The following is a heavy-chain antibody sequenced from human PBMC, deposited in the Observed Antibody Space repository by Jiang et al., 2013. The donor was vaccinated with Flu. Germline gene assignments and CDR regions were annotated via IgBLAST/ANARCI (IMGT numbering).Heavy chain of an antibody. D-gene: IGHD3-10*01. CDR3: ARVLLQWFGLGSQPGGIDY. CDR2: IYYSGST. V-gene: IGHV4-59*08. J-gene: IGHJ4*02. Sequence: GPGLVKPSETLSLTCTVSGGSISSYYWSWIRQPPGKGLEWIGYIYYSGSTNYNPSLKSRVTISVDTSKNQFSLKLSSVTAADTAVYYCARVLLQWFGLGSQPGGIDYWGQGTLVTVSS. CDR1: GGSISSYY.